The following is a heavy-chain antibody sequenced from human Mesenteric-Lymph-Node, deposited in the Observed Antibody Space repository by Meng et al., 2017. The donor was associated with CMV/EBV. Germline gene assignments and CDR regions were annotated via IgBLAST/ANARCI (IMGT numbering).Heavy chain of an antibody. V-gene: IGHV4-34*01. J-gene: IGHJ4*02. Sequence: QVQLLQGGAGLFKPSETLSVTCAVYGGSFSGYYWNWIRQSPEKGLEWIGEINHSGSTTYNPSFTSRIIISVDTSTNQISLNMSSVTAADTAVYYCARGSSYDILTGYFDYWGQGALVTVSS. D-gene: IGHD3-9*01. CDR1: GGSFSGYY. CDR2: INHSGST. CDR3: ARGSSYDILTGYFDY.